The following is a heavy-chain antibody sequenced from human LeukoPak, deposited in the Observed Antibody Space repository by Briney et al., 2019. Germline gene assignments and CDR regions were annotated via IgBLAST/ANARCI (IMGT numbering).Heavy chain of an antibody. D-gene: IGHD6-13*01. Sequence: ASVKVSCKASGYTFTSYDINWVRQATGQGLEWMGWMNPNSGNTGYAQKFQGRVTMTRNTSISTAYMELSSLRSEDTAVYYCARARGSIRWYDWFGPWGQGTLVTVSS. J-gene: IGHJ5*02. CDR3: ARARGSIRWYDWFGP. V-gene: IGHV1-8*01. CDR1: GYTFTSYD. CDR2: MNPNSGNT.